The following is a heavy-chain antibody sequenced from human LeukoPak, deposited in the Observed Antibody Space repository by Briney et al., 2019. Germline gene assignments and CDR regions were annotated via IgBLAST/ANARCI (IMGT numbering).Heavy chain of an antibody. D-gene: IGHD4-17*01. J-gene: IGHJ6*03. CDR2: IYYSGST. CDR1: GGSISSSSYY. V-gene: IGHV4-39*01. CDR3: VRHPGYGDYVVYYYYYMDV. Sequence: PSETLSLTCTVSGGSISSSSYYWGWIRQPPGKGLEWIGSIYYSGSTYYNPSLKSRVTISVDTSKNQFSLKLSSVTAADTAVYYCVRHPGYGDYVVYYYYYMDVWGKGTTVTVSS.